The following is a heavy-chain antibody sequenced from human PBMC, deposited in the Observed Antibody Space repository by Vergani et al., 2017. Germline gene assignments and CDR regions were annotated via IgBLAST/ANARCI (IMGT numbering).Heavy chain of an antibody. Sequence: QVQLMQSGAEVKKPGASVKVSCKASGYTFTCYYMHWVRQAPGQGLEWMGIINPSGGSTKYAQKFQGRVTMTRDTSTSTVHMELSSLRSEDMAVYYCARGLTTVVWDLFDYWGQGTLVTVSS. CDR1: GYTFTCYY. J-gene: IGHJ4*02. CDR3: ARGLTTVVWDLFDY. V-gene: IGHV1-46*03. D-gene: IGHD4-23*01. CDR2: INPSGGST.